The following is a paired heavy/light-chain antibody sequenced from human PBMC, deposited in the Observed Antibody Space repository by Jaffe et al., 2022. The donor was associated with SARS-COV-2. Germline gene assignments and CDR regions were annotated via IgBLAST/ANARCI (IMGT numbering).Light chain of an antibody. CDR2: NDR. J-gene: IGLJ3*02. CDR1: NIGSKS. CDR3: QVWDSISDHWV. Sequence: SYVLTQPPSVSVAPGQTARITCGGNNIGSKSVHWYQQKPGQAPFLVVYNDRDRPSGIPERFSGSNSGNTATLTISRVEAGDEADYSCQVWDSISDHWVFGGVTKLTVL. V-gene: IGLV3-21*02.
Heavy chain of an antibody. CDR3: ATQHCGGDCFLEYFQH. CDR1: GFTFSSNA. J-gene: IGHJ1*01. D-gene: IGHD2-21*02. V-gene: IGHV3-23*01. Sequence: EVQLLESGGGLVQPGGSLRLSCAASGFTFSSNAMSWVRQAPGKGLEWVSTISGSGDSTYYADSVKGRFTISRDNSKNTLYLQMNGLRAEDTAVFYCATQHCGGDCFLEYFQHWGQGTLVTVSS. CDR2: ISGSGDST.